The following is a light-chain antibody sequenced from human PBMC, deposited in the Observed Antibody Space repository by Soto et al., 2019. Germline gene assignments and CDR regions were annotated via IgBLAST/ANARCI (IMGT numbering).Light chain of an antibody. CDR1: QTISTW. Sequence: DIQVTQSPPTLSASVGDRVTITCRASQTISTWMAWYQQKPGKAPKLLVYDASTLQSGVASRFSGSGSGTEFTLIISGLQPDDSATYYCQKHNAAPLTFGGGTKVDIK. J-gene: IGKJ4*01. CDR2: DAS. CDR3: QKHNAAPLT. V-gene: IGKV1-5*01.